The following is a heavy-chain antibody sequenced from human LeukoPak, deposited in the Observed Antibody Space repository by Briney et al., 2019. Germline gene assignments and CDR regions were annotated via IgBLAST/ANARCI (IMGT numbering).Heavy chain of an antibody. D-gene: IGHD1-7*01. CDR1: GYTFTSYG. CDR2: ISAYNGNT. Sequence: ASVKVSCKASGYTFTSYGISWVRQAPGQGLEWMGWISAYNGNTNYAQKLQGRVTMTTDTSTSTAYMELRSLRSDDTAVYYCARDHRLERITGTTRIAFDYWGQGTLVTVSS. J-gene: IGHJ4*02. V-gene: IGHV1-18*01. CDR3: ARDHRLERITGTTRIAFDY.